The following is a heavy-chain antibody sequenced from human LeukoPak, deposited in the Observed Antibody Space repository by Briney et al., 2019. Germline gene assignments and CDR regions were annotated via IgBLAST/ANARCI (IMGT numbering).Heavy chain of an antibody. CDR2: INSDGSST. CDR1: GFTFSSYW. J-gene: IGHJ4*02. Sequence: GGSLRLSCAASGFTFSSYWMHWVRQAPGKGLVWVSRINSDGSSTSYADSVKGRFTISRDNAKNTLYLQMNSLRAEDTAVYYCARVGDDYGDYMDYWGQGTLVTVSS. D-gene: IGHD4-17*01. CDR3: ARVGDDYGDYMDY. V-gene: IGHV3-74*01.